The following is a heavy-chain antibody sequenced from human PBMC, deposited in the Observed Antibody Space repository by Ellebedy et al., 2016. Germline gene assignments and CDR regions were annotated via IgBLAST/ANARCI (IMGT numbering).Heavy chain of an antibody. V-gene: IGHV3-23*01. CDR2: ISGSGGST. D-gene: IGHD2-21*02. CDR3: RVVTAIPYWYFDL. J-gene: IGHJ2*01. CDR1: GFTFSSYA. Sequence: GESLKISXAASGFTFSSYAMSWVRQAPGKGLEWVSAISGSGGSTYYADSVKGRFTISRDNSKNTLYLQMNSLRAEDTAVYYCRVVTAIPYWYFDLWGRGTLVTVSS.